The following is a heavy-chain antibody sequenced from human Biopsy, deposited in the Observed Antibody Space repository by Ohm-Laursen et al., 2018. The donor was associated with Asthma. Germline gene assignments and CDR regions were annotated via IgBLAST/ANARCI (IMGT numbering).Heavy chain of an antibody. CDR3: ARTTYGDDGFDP. V-gene: IGHV4-31*11. J-gene: IGHJ5*02. Sequence: SQTLSLTCDVYPGSFSGFFWTWIRQHPGKGLEWIGYIYYSGSTYYNPSLKSRVSILIDTSKNQFSLRLSSVTAADTAVYYCARTTYGDDGFDPWGQGTLVTVSS. D-gene: IGHD4-17*01. CDR2: IYYSGST. CDR1: PGSFSGFF.